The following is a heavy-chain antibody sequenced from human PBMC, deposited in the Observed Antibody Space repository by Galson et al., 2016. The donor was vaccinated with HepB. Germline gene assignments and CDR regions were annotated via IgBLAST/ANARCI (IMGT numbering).Heavy chain of an antibody. J-gene: IGHJ6*02. V-gene: IGHV3-30*15. Sequence: DSVKGRFTISRDNSENTLYLQMSSLRAEDTAVYYCATPLGYCSGGTCYGGYFYGMDVWGQGTTVIVSS. D-gene: IGHD2-15*01. CDR3: ATPLGYCSGGTCYGGYFYGMDV.